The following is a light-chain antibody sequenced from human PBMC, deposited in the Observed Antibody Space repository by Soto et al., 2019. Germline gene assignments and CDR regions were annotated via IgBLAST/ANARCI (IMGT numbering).Light chain of an antibody. V-gene: IGKV4-1*01. J-gene: IGKJ1*01. CDR1: QSVLYSSNNKNY. Sequence: DIVMTQSPDSLAVSLGERATINCKSSQSVLYSSNNKNYLAWYQQKPGQPPKLLIDCASTRESGVPDRFSGSGSGTDFTLTISSLQAEDVAVYYCQQYYASPWTFGQGTKVEIK. CDR3: QQYYASPWT. CDR2: CAS.